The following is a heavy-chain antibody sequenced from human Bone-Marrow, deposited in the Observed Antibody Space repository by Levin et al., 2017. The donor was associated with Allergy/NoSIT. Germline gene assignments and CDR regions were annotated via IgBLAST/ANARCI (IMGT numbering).Heavy chain of an antibody. Sequence: PGGSLRLSCAASGFTFSDYAFQWVRQTPGKGLEWVARISYDGTNQQYADSVKGRFTISRDNPKSTLFLQMNTLRTDDAAKYYCALGCISGWCADFWGQGTLVTVSS. V-gene: IGHV3-30-3*01. CDR3: ALGCISGWCADF. CDR1: GFTFSDYA. CDR2: ISYDGTNQ. D-gene: IGHD6-19*01. J-gene: IGHJ4*02.